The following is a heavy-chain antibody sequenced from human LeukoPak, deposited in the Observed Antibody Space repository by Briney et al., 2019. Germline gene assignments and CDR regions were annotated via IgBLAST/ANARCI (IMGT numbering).Heavy chain of an antibody. CDR3: ASPVTGPFDY. Sequence: GASVKVSCKASGYTFTSYYMHWARQAPGQGLEWMGRIIPILGIANYAQKFQGRVTITADKSTSTAYMELSSLRSEDTAVYYCASPVTGPFDYWGQGTLVTVSS. J-gene: IGHJ4*02. D-gene: IGHD5-18*01. CDR1: GYTFTSYY. V-gene: IGHV1-69*02. CDR2: IIPILGIA.